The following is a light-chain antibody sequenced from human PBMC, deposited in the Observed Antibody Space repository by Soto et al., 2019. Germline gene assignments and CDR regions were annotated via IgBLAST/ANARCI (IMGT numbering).Light chain of an antibody. CDR2: KDT. J-gene: IGLJ2*01. CDR1: ALPKQY. Sequence: SYELTQPPSVSVSPGQTARITCSGDALPKQYAYWYQQKPGQAPVLMIYKDTERPSGIPERFSGSSSGTTVTLTISGVQAEDEADYYCQSTDSSGYYLVFGGGTKVTVL. V-gene: IGLV3-25*03. CDR3: QSTDSSGYYLV.